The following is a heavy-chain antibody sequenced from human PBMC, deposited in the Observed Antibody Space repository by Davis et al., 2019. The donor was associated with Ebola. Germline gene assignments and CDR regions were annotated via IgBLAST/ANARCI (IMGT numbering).Heavy chain of an antibody. CDR1: GNSFTSHW. CDR3: ASLRRTITGMDDGFDI. Sequence: GESLKISCQDSGNSFTSHWIGWVRQMPGKGLEWMGIIYTGDSDTRYSPSFRRQVTISADKSIKTAFLQWSSLKASDTAMYYCASLRRTITGMDDGFDIWGQGTMVTVSS. CDR2: IYTGDSDT. D-gene: IGHD2-8*02. J-gene: IGHJ3*02. V-gene: IGHV5-51*01.